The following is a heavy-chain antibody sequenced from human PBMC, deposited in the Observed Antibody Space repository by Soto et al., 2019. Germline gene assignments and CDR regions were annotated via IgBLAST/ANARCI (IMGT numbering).Heavy chain of an antibody. CDR3: ARTSLYGDYGPGDY. CDR2: IIPIFGTA. Sequence: SVKVSCKASGGTFSSYAISWVRQAPGQGLEWMGGIIPIFGTANYAQKFQGRVTITADKSTSTAYMELSSLRSEDTAVYYCARTSLYGDYGPGDYWGQGTLVTVSS. D-gene: IGHD4-17*01. V-gene: IGHV1-69*06. CDR1: GGTFSSYA. J-gene: IGHJ4*02.